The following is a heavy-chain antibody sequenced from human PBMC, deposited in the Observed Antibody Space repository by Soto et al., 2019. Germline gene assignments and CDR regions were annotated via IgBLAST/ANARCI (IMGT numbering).Heavy chain of an antibody. CDR2: TYYRSKWYN. CDR3: ARESNHGPGPDYYCYGMDV. D-gene: IGHD2-2*01. Sequence: SQTLSLTCAISVDSVSSNSAAWNWIRQSPSRGLEWLGRTYYRSKWYNDYAVSVKSRITINQDTSKNQFSLQLNSVTPEDTAVYYCARESNHGPGPDYYCYGMDVWGQGTSVTVSS. J-gene: IGHJ6*02. CDR1: VDSVSSNSAA. V-gene: IGHV6-1*01.